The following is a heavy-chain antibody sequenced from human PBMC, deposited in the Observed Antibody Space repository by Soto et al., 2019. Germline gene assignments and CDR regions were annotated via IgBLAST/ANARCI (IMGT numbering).Heavy chain of an antibody. V-gene: IGHV3-30-3*01. CDR2: ISYDGSNK. CDR1: GFTFSSYA. Sequence: PGGSLRLSCAASGFTFSSYAMHWVRQAPGKGLEWVAVISYDGSNKYYADSVKGRFTISRDNSKNTLYLQMNSLRAEDTAVYYCAKDKPKYSSSWYRRDYYYGMDVWGQGTTVTVSS. J-gene: IGHJ6*01. D-gene: IGHD6-13*01. CDR3: AKDKPKYSSSWYRRDYYYGMDV.